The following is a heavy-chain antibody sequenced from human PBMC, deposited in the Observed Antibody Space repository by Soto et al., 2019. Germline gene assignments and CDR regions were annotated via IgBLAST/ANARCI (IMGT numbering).Heavy chain of an antibody. CDR1: GFTVESDY. V-gene: IGHV3-53*01. Sequence: EVQLVESGGGLIQPGGSLRLSCAASGFTVESDYMSWVRQAPGKRLEWVSVIYSGGSTYYADSVKGRFTISRDNSKNATYLPMNSLRSEDTAVYYCARQLWSSAWKNYFDYWGQGTLVTVSS. CDR3: ARQLWSSAWKNYFDY. D-gene: IGHD6-19*01. CDR2: IYSGGST. J-gene: IGHJ4*02.